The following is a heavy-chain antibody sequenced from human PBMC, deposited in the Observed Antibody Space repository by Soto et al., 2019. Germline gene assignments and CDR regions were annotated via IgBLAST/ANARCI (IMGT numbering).Heavy chain of an antibody. V-gene: IGHV3-23*01. CDR1: GFTFSSYA. CDR3: AKDGFGDPYAEYFQH. J-gene: IGHJ1*01. Sequence: AGGSLRLSCAASGFTFSSYAMSWVRQAPGKGLEWVSAISGSGGSTYYADSVKGRFTISRDNSKNTLYLQMNSLRAEDTAVYYCAKDGFGDPYAEYFQHWGQGTLVTVSS. D-gene: IGHD3-10*01. CDR2: ISGSGGST.